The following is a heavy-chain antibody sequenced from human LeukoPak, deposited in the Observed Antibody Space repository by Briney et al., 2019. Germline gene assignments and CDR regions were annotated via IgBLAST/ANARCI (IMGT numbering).Heavy chain of an antibody. Sequence: SETLSLTCTVSGGSISSRGYYWGWIRQPPGKGLEWIGTITYSGSTYFSPSVKSRVTMSMDTSKNQFSLKLSSVTAADTAVYYCARQDLWGRDGYNSPYYYGMDVWGQGTTVTVSS. CDR3: ARQDLWGRDGYNSPYYYGMDV. V-gene: IGHV4-39*01. J-gene: IGHJ6*02. CDR1: GGSISSRGYY. D-gene: IGHD5-24*01. CDR2: ITYSGST.